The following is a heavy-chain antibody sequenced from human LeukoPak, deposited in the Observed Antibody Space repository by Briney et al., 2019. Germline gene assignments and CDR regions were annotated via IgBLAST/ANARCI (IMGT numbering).Heavy chain of an antibody. V-gene: IGHV3-74*01. CDR2: INSDGSST. Sequence: GSLRLSCAASGFTFSSYWMHWVRQAPGKELVWVSRINSDGSSTSYADSVKGRFTISRDNAKNTLYLQMNSLRAEDTAVYYCARERGLWLIAARRNWFDPWGQGTLVTVSS. CDR3: ARERGLWLIAARRNWFDP. CDR1: GFTFSSYW. D-gene: IGHD6-6*01. J-gene: IGHJ5*02.